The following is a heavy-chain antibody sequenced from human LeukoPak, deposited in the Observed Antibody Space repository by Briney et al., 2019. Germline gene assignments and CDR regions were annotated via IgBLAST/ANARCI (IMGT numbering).Heavy chain of an antibody. CDR3: ARAGGIAVAGEDYYYYYMDV. V-gene: IGHV1-69*05. J-gene: IGHJ6*03. CDR1: GGTFSFYT. Sequence: EASVKVSCTASGGTFSFYTFSWVRQAPGQGLEWMGGTIPIFGTANYAQKFQGRVTITRNTSISTAYMELSSLRSEDTAVYYCARAGGIAVAGEDYYYYYMDVWGKGTTVTVSS. CDR2: TIPIFGTA. D-gene: IGHD6-19*01.